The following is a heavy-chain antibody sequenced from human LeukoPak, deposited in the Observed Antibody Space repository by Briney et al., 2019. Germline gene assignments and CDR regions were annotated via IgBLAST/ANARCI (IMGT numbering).Heavy chain of an antibody. D-gene: IGHD6-19*01. J-gene: IGHJ3*02. CDR3: AKSDGHGTGYGFHI. Sequence: GGSLRLSCAASGFTFNDYAMYWVRQSPGRGLEWVALIRDDGSDTYHADSVKGRFTISRDNAKNTVFLRMNSLRGEDSAIYYCAKSDGHGTGYGFHIWGQGTMVTVSS. V-gene: IGHV3-30*02. CDR1: GFTFNDYA. CDR2: IRDDGSDT.